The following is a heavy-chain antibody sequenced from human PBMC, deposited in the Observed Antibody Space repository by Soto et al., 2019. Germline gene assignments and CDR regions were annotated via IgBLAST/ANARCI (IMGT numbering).Heavy chain of an antibody. D-gene: IGHD3-10*01. Sequence: PGGSLRLSCAASGFTFSSYSMNWVRQAPGKGLEWVSSISSSSSYIYYADSVKGRFTISRDNAKNSLYLQMNSLRAEDTAVYYCARDSAPRHYYGSGSYDYWGQGTLVTVSS. J-gene: IGHJ4*02. CDR2: ISSSSSYI. CDR3: ARDSAPRHYYGSGSYDY. CDR1: GFTFSSYS. V-gene: IGHV3-21*01.